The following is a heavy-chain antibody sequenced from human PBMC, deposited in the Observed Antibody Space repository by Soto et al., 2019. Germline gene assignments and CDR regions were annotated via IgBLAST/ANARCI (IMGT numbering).Heavy chain of an antibody. J-gene: IGHJ3*01. CDR3: ARARGYDAFDV. CDR1: GFLFSCGNS. Sequence: LETLFLTWAGSGFLFSCGNSWGLIRKPPGKGLEWIWSIFHGGNTYYNPSLKSRVTISVDMSKNQFSLKLNSVTAADTAVYYWARARGYDAFDVWGQGTVVTVSS. CDR2: IFHGGNT. D-gene: IGHD3-10*01. V-gene: IGHV4-38-2*01.